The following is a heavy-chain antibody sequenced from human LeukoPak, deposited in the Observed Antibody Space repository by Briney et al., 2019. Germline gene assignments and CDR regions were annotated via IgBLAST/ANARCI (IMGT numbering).Heavy chain of an antibody. CDR2: ISGSGGYT. J-gene: IGHJ1*01. CDR1: GFTFSSYA. CDR3: AKYFASGSYYKLPH. D-gene: IGHD3-10*01. V-gene: IGHV3-23*01. Sequence: GGSLRLSCAASGFTFSSYAMSWVRQAPGKGLEGVSTISGSGGYTYYADSVKGRFAISCDNFNNTLYLQMNSLRAEDTAVYYCAKYFASGSYYKLPHWGQGTLVTVSS.